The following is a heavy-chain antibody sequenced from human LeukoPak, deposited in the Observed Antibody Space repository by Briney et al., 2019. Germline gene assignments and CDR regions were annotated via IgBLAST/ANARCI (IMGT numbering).Heavy chain of an antibody. J-gene: IGHJ4*02. CDR2: INHSGST. V-gene: IGHV4-34*01. Sequence: PSETLSLTCAVYGGSFSGYYWSWIRETPGKGLEWIGEINHSGSTNYNTSPKRRVTISVETSKKQFYLKRSDMTAADTAVYYCASSPPPGDTMPHGIVGAHSGQRTLVTVSS. D-gene: IGHD1-26*01. CDR1: GGSFSGYY. CDR3: ASSPPPGDTMPHGIVGAH.